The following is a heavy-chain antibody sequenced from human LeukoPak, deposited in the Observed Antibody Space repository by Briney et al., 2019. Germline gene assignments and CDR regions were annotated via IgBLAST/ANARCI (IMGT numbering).Heavy chain of an antibody. J-gene: IGHJ3*02. CDR1: GFTFGNYW. CDR3: ARDMSITTVRGVIILNAFDI. D-gene: IGHD3-10*01. Sequence: PGGSLRLSCAASGFTFGNYWMTWVRQAPGKGLECEANIKQDGSEKYFLDSVKGRFTISRDNAKNSLYLQMNSLRAEDTAVYYCARDMSITTVRGVIILNAFDIWGQGTMVTVSS. V-gene: IGHV3-7*03. CDR2: IKQDGSEK.